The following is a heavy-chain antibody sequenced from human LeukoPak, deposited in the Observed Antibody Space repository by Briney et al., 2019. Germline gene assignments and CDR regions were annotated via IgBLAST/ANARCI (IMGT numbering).Heavy chain of an antibody. CDR2: IIPIFGTA. CDR3: ARDLVVPAASDYYYYYMDV. D-gene: IGHD2-2*01. CDR1: GGTFSSYA. J-gene: IGHJ6*03. Sequence: SVKVSCKASGGTFSSYAISWVRQAPGQGLEWMGGIIPIFGTANYAQKFQGRVTITADESTSTAYMELSSLRSEDTAVYYCARDLVVPAASDYYYYYMDVWGKGTTVTVSS. V-gene: IGHV1-69*13.